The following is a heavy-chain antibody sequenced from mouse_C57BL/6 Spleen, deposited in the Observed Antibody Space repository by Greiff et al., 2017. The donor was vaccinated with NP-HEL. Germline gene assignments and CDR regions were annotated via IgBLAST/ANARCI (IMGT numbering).Heavy chain of an antibody. D-gene: IGHD1-1*01. J-gene: IGHJ2*01. CDR3: ARSPFITTVVAYYFDY. Sequence: QVQLQQSGTELVKPGASVKLSCKASGYTFTSYWMHWVKQRPGQGLEWIGNINPSNGGTNYNEKFKSKATLTVDKSSSTAYMQLSSLTSEDSAVYYCARSPFITTVVAYYFDYWGQGTTLTVSS. V-gene: IGHV1-53*01. CDR2: INPSNGGT. CDR1: GYTFTSYW.